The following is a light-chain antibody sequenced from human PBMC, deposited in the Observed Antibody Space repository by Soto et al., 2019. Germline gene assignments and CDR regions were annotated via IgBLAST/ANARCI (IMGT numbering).Light chain of an antibody. CDR1: SSDIGLYNY. Sequence: QSVLTQPASVSGSPGQSITISCTGTSSDIGLYNYVSWYQQYPGKAPKLIIFEVSNRPSGVSNRFSGSKSGNTASLTISGLQAEDEADYYCSSFTGSSTLVFGSGTKLTVL. J-gene: IGLJ1*01. CDR3: SSFTGSSTLV. V-gene: IGLV2-14*01. CDR2: EVS.